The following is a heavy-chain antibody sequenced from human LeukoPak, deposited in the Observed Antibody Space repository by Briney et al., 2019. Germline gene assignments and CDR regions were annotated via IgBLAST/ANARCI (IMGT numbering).Heavy chain of an antibody. V-gene: IGHV1-69*13. J-gene: IGHJ6*02. D-gene: IGHD3-3*01. CDR2: IIPIFGTA. Sequence: ASVKVSCKASGGTFSSYAISWVRQAPGQGLEWMGGIIPIFGTANYAQKFQGRVTITADESTSTAYMELSSLRSEDTAVYYCARGTSRSKLRFLEWLPYYYYGMDVWGQGTTVTVSS. CDR1: GGTFSSYA. CDR3: ARGTSRSKLRFLEWLPYYYYGMDV.